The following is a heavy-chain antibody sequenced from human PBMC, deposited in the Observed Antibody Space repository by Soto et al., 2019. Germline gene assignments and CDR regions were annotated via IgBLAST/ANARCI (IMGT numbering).Heavy chain of an antibody. D-gene: IGHD3-22*01. CDR1: GGSFSGYD. Sequence: SETLSLTCAVYGGSFSGYDCSWIRQPPGKGLEWIGEINHSGSTNYNPSLKSRVTISVDTSKNQFSLKLSSVTAADTAVYYCARGPSNYYDSSGTRGHGMDVWGQGTTVTVSS. CDR2: INHSGST. J-gene: IGHJ6*02. CDR3: ARGPSNYYDSSGTRGHGMDV. V-gene: IGHV4-34*01.